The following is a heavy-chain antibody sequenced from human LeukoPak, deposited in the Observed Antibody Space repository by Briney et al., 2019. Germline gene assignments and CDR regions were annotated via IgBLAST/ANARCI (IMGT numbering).Heavy chain of an antibody. CDR3: ARGLRFDP. V-gene: IGHV3-48*04. Sequence: GGSLRLSCAASGFTFRNAWMNWVRQAPGKGLEWVSYIGGSGTTISYADSVKGRFTISRDNAKNSLYLQMISLRAEDTDVYYCARGLRFDPWGQGSLVTVSS. CDR1: GFTFRNAW. CDR2: IGGSGTTI. J-gene: IGHJ5*02.